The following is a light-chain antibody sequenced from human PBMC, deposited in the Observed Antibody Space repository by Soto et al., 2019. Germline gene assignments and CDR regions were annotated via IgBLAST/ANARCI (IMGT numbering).Light chain of an antibody. Sequence: DIVMTQSPLSLPVTPGEPASISCRSSQSLLHSNGYNYLDWYLQKPGQSPQLLIYLGSNRASGVPDRFSGSGSGTDFTLTISRVEAEDVGVYYCMQALQIRTFGQGPKVEI. CDR1: QSLLHSNGYNY. J-gene: IGKJ1*01. CDR3: MQALQIRT. V-gene: IGKV2-28*01. CDR2: LGS.